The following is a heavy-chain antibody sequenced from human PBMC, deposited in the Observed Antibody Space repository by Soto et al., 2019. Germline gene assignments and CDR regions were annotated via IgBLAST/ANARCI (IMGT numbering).Heavy chain of an antibody. D-gene: IGHD1-26*01. CDR2: IHCNGST. J-gene: IGHJ6*01. CDR1: VVSIRGAAYY. V-gene: IGHV4-31*03. Sequence: TLSLTCTFSVVSIRGAAYYCSWIRQHPWKGLECIAYIHCNGSTYYNPSLKSRVTTSVDRSNDQFSLRLTSVTAADTAVYYGARGQRGAFPYYYAMELGGQGT. CDR3: ARGQRGAFPYYYAMEL.